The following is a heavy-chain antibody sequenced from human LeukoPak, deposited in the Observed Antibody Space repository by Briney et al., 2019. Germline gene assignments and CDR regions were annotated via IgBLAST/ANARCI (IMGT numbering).Heavy chain of an antibody. D-gene: IGHD3-22*01. CDR3: AKVHLTYYYDSSGYGFQDY. CDR2: ISYDGGNK. J-gene: IGHJ4*02. Sequence: GRSLRLSCAASGFTFSSYAMHWVRQAPGKGLEWVTVISYDGGNKFYADSVRGRFTISRDNSKNMVYLQMNSLRPEDTAVYYCAKVHLTYYYDSSGYGFQDYWGQGTLVTVSS. V-gene: IGHV3-30*18. CDR1: GFTFSSYA.